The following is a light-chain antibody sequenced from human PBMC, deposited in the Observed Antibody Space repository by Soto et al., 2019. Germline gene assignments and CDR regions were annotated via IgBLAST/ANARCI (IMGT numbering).Light chain of an antibody. CDR1: QSVSSN. CDR2: GAS. CDR3: QQYNNLPIT. J-gene: IGKJ5*01. V-gene: IGKV3-15*01. Sequence: EIVMTQSPATLSVSPGERATLSCRASQSVSSNLAWYQQKPGQAPRLLIYGASTRATGIPARFSGSGSGTDFTLTISSLQSEDFAVYYCQQYNNLPITFGQGTRLQMK.